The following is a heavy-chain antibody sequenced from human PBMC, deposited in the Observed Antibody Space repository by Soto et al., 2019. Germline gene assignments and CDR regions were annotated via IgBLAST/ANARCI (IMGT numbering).Heavy chain of an antibody. CDR1: GGSVSSRSYC. D-gene: IGHD3-10*01. CDR2: IYYSGST. V-gene: IGHV4-61*01. CDR3: ARDPTVTGSPYYYYGMDV. Sequence: SETKSLTCTVAGGSVSSRSYCWSWIRQPPGKGLEWIGYIYYSGSTNYNPSLKSRVTISVDTSKNQFSLKLSSVTAADTAVYYCARDPTVTGSPYYYYGMDVWGQGTTVTVSS. J-gene: IGHJ6*02.